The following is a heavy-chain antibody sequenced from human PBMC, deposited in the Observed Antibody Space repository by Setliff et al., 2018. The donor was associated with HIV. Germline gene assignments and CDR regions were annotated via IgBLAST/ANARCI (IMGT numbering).Heavy chain of an antibody. J-gene: IGHJ4*02. Sequence: LSLTCAVYGGSFSAYYWSWIRQPPGKGLEWVGETDHSGTTNQNPSLSSRVTISVDPSKNQFSLKLSSVTAADTAVYYCARVRNYNFWSGYLDYWGQGTLGTVSS. CDR1: GGSFSAYY. CDR3: ARVRNYNFWSGYLDY. D-gene: IGHD3-3*01. CDR2: TDHSGTT. V-gene: IGHV4-34*01.